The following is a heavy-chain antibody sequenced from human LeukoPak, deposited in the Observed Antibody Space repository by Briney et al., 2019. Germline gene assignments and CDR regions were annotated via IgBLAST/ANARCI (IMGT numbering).Heavy chain of an antibody. CDR2: ISYDGSSK. CDR1: GFTFNSYT. D-gene: IGHD5-24*01. V-gene: IGHV3-30-3*01. CDR3: ARDAEMATNAFDI. J-gene: IGHJ3*02. Sequence: PGGSLRLSCAASGFTFNSYTMHWVRQAPGKGLEWVAVISYDGSSKYYADSVKGRFTISRDNSNNTLYLQMNSLRAEDTAVYYCARDAEMATNAFDIWGEGTMVTVSS.